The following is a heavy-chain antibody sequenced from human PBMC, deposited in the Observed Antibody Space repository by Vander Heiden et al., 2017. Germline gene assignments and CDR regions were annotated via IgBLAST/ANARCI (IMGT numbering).Heavy chain of an antibody. Sequence: EVQLVESGGGLVQPGGSLKLSCAASGFTFSAPAIPWVRQASGRGLEWVGRIKTQANNYATAYAASVEGRFTISRDDSKNTAYLQMNSLKTEDTAVYYCTRHASGTWYDYWGRGTLVTVSS. CDR1: GFTFSAPA. J-gene: IGHJ4*02. CDR2: IKTQANNYAT. CDR3: TRHASGTWYDY. V-gene: IGHV3-73*02. D-gene: IGHD6-13*01.